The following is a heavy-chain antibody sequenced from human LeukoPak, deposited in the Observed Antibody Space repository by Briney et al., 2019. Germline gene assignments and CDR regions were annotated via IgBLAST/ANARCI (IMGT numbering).Heavy chain of an antibody. CDR2: INPNSGGT. CDR3: ARGAGDAVTYYYDSSGVDY. J-gene: IGHJ4*02. V-gene: IGHV1-2*02. D-gene: IGHD3-22*01. CDR1: GYTFTGYY. Sequence: ASVKVSCKASGYTFTGYYMHWVRQAPGQGLEWMGWINPNSGGTNYAQKFQGRVTMTRDTSISTAYMELSRLRSDDTAVYYCARGAGDAVTYYYDSSGVDYWGQGTLVTVSS.